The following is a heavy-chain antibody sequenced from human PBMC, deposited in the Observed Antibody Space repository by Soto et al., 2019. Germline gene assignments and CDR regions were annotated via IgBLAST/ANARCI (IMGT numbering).Heavy chain of an antibody. CDR3: ARVVFDYIWGSPDANWFDP. Sequence: GGSLRLSCAASGFTFSSYSMNWVRQAPGKGLEWVSYISSSSSTIYYADSVKGRFTISRDNAKNSLYLQMNSLRAEDTAVYYCARVVFDYIWGSPDANWFDPWGQGTLVTVSS. CDR2: ISSSSSTI. J-gene: IGHJ5*02. D-gene: IGHD3-16*01. V-gene: IGHV3-48*01. CDR1: GFTFSSYS.